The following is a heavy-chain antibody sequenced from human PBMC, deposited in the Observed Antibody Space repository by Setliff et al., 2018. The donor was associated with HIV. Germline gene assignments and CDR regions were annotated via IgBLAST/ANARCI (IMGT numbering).Heavy chain of an antibody. CDR3: ARPRRVRSRAWYWFDI. V-gene: IGHV4-38-2*01. J-gene: IGHJ5*02. D-gene: IGHD6-19*01. CDR2: IYQSGSI. Sequence: KASETLSLTCAASGYSINSGFSRAWIRQPPGQGPQWIGSIYQSGSIYYNTSLQSRVTISVDSSKNQFSLNLFSVTAADTAVYYCARPRRVRSRAWYWFDIWGQGTLVTVSS. CDR1: GYSINSGFS.